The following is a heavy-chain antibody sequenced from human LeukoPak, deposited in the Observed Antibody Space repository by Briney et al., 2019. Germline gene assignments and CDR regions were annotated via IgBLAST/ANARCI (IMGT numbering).Heavy chain of an antibody. CDR2: INHSGST. D-gene: IGHD3-3*01. CDR1: GASFSGYY. J-gene: IGHJ6*04. Sequence: SETLSLTCAVYGASFSGYYWSWIRQPPGKGLEWIGEINHSGSTNYNPSLKSRVTISVDTTKNQFSLKLSSVTAADTAVYYCARNSHVLRFLEWLGPEDVWGKGTTVTVSS. CDR3: ARNSHVLRFLEWLGPEDV. V-gene: IGHV4-34*01.